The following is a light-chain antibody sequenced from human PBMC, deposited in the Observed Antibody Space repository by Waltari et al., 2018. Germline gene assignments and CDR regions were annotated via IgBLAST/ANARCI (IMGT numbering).Light chain of an antibody. CDR1: GSNIGNNY. Sequence: QSVLTQPPSVSAAPGQRVTISCSGGGSNIGNNYVSWYRQFPGTAPKLLIYEDSERPSGIPGRFSGSKSGTSATLDITGLQAGDEADYYCGTWDSSLGGAVFGGGTHLTVL. V-gene: IGLV1-51*02. CDR2: EDS. CDR3: GTWDSSLGGAV. J-gene: IGLJ7*01.